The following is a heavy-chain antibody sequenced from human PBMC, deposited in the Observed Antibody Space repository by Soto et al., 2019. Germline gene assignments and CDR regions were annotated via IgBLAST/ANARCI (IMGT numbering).Heavy chain of an antibody. CDR2: ISSSSSYI. Sequence: GSLRLSCAASGFTFSIYIMNWVRQAPGKGLEWVSSISSSSSYIYYADSVKGRFTISRDNAKNSLYLQMNSLRAEDTAVYYCARADYGGDYFDYWGQGTLVTVSS. CDR3: ARADYGGDYFDY. CDR1: GFTFSIYI. J-gene: IGHJ4*02. V-gene: IGHV3-21*01. D-gene: IGHD4-17*01.